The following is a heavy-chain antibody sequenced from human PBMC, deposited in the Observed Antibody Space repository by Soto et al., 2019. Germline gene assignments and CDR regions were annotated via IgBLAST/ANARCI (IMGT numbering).Heavy chain of an antibody. D-gene: IGHD2-2*01. CDR2: INTAGSTK. CDR3: ARAECSNPNCLTAYYSYGLDV. CDR1: GFTFSNLE. Sequence: GGSRRLSCEAAGFTFSNLEIHWVRQAAGRGLEWVSYINTAGSTKYYAESVKGRFTISRDNARKSLFLQMNSLRAEDTAVYYCARAECSNPNCLTAYYSYGLDVWGQGTTVTVSS. V-gene: IGHV3-48*03. J-gene: IGHJ6*02.